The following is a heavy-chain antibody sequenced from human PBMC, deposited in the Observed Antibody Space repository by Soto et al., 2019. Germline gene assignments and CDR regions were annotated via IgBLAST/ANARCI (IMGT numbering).Heavy chain of an antibody. CDR1: GGSLTSYP. Sequence: QMEQSGAEVRKPGSSVKVSCKPSGGSLTSYPMAWVRQAPGQGFEWMGGIIPIHGTTEYAQKFQGRVTTTADESTNRAPLELTGLTSEDTAVYYCARGWGLVSWGQGTLVTVSS. D-gene: IGHD3-16*01. CDR3: ARGWGLVS. CDR2: IIPIHGTT. J-gene: IGHJ4*02. V-gene: IGHV1-69*01.